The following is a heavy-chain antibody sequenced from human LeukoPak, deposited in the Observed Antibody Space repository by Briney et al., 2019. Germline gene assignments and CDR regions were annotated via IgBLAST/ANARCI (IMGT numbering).Heavy chain of an antibody. D-gene: IGHD1-26*01. CDR3: AKDRSIGTYYTFDH. V-gene: IGHV3-23*01. CDR2: ISASGVMT. Sequence: GGSLRLSCAASGFTVTNYAMTWVRQAPGKGLEWVSSISASGVMTYYADSVKGRFTVSRDNSKNSLYLQMKSLTAADTAVYYCAKDRSIGTYYTFDHWGQGTLVTVSS. J-gene: IGHJ4*02. CDR1: GFTVTNYA.